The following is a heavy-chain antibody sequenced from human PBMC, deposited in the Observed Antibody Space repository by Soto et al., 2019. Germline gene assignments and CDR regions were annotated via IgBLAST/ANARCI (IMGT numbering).Heavy chain of an antibody. J-gene: IGHJ4*02. CDR1: GFTFSSYA. V-gene: IGHV3-30-3*02. D-gene: IGHD6-13*01. CDR2: ISYDGSNK. Sequence: GGSLRLSCAASGFTFSSYAMHWVRQAPGKGLEWVAVISYDGSNKYYADSVKGRFTISRDNSKNTLYLQMNSLRAEDTAVYYCAKQGTSWYHYDCWGQGTLVTVSS. CDR3: AKQGTSWYHYDC.